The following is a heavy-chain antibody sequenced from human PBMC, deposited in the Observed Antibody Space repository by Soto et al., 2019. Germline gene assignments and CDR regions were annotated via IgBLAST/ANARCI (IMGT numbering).Heavy chain of an antibody. CDR1: GYTFASYA. J-gene: IGHJ4*02. CDR2: ISAYNGNT. CDR3: ARDPPPPDY. V-gene: IGHV1-18*01. Sequence: QVQLVQSGAEVKKPGASVKVSCKASGYTFASYAINWMRQAPGQGLECMGWISAYNGNTNYAQKRQGRVTMTPDTSTSTAYMELRSLRSDDAAVYYCARDPPPPDYWGQGTLVTVSS.